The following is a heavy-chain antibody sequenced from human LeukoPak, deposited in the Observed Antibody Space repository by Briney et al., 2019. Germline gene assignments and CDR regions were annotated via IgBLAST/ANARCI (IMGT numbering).Heavy chain of an antibody. J-gene: IGHJ4*02. CDR1: GYSISSGYY. CDR3: ANRAAAGREV. V-gene: IGHV4-38-2*02. CDR2: IYYSGST. Sequence: SETLSLTCTVSGYSISSGYYWGWIRQPPGKGLEWIGYIYYSGSTNYNPSLKSRVTISVDTSKNQFSLKLSSVTAADTAVYYCANRAAAGREVWGQGTLVTVSS. D-gene: IGHD6-13*01.